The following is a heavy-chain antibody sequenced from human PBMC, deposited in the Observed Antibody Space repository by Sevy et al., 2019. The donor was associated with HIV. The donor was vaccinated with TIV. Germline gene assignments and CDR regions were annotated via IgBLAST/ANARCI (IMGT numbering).Heavy chain of an antibody. V-gene: IGHV3-30*18. CDR2: ISYDGSNK. D-gene: IGHD7-27*01. CDR3: AKDLTFPDVLYGMDV. CDR1: GFTFSSYG. J-gene: IGHJ6*02. Sequence: GGSLRLSCAASGFTFSSYGMHWVRQAPGKGLEWVAVISYDGSNKYYADSVKGRFTISRDNSKNTLYLQMNSLRAEDTAVYYCAKDLTFPDVLYGMDVWGQGTTVTVSS.